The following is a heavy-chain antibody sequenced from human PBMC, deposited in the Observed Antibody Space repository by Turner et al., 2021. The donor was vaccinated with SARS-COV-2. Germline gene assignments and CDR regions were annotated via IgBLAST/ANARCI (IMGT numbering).Heavy chain of an antibody. CDR1: GYTLIELS. CDR3: ATAPPYCTNGVCPNWFDP. V-gene: IGHV1-24*01. CDR2: FDPEDGET. Sequence: QVQLVQSGAELKKPGASVKVSCKVSGYTLIELSMHWVRQAPGKGLEWMGGFDPEDGETIYAQKFQGRVTMTEDTSTDTAYMELSSLRSEDTAVYYCATAPPYCTNGVCPNWFDPWGQGTLVTVSS. J-gene: IGHJ5*02. D-gene: IGHD2-8*01.